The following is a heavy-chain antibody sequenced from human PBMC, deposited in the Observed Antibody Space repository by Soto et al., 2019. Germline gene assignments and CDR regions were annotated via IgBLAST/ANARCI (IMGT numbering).Heavy chain of an antibody. CDR1: GGTFSSHT. J-gene: IGHJ4*02. Sequence: ASVKVSCKASGGTFSSHTISWVRQAPGQGLEWMGRIIPILGIANYAQKFQGRVTITADKSTSTAYMELSSLRSEDTAVYYCARAAEIAGADYWGQGTLVTVSS. CDR3: ARAAEIAGADY. V-gene: IGHV1-69*02. CDR2: IIPILGIA. D-gene: IGHD6-19*01.